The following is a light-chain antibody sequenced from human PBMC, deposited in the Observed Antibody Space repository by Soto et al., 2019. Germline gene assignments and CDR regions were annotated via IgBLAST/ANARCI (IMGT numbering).Light chain of an antibody. V-gene: IGKV3-11*01. CDR2: DAS. CDR3: QQRSSLFT. Sequence: EIVLTQSPATLSLSPGERATLSCRTSQSVSSSLAWYQQKPGLAPRLLIYDASNRATGIPARFSGSGSGTDFTLTISSLQPEDFAVYYRQQRSSLFTFGGGTKVDI. J-gene: IGKJ4*01. CDR1: QSVSSS.